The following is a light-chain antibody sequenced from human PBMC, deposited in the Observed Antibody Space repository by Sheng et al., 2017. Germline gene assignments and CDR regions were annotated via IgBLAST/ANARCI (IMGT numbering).Light chain of an antibody. V-gene: IGLV2-14*02. Sequence: QSALTQPASVSGSPGQSITISCTGTTSDVGNYDLVSWYRQYPGKAPKLILYEVTKRPSGVSTRFSGSKSGNTASLTISGLQAEDEADYYCSSYTSSNSWLFGGGTKLTVL. CDR2: EVT. CDR3: SSYTSSNSWL. J-gene: IGLJ3*02. CDR1: TSDVGNYDL.